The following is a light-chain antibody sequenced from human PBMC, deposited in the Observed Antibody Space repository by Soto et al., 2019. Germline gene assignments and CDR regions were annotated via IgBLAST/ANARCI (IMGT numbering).Light chain of an antibody. CDR1: SGHSNYA. CDR2: LNSDGSH. J-gene: IGLJ2*01. CDR3: QTWGTGIVV. V-gene: IGLV4-69*01. Sequence: QSVLTQSPSASASLGASVKLTCTLSSGHSNYAIAWHQQQPEKGPRYLMKLNSDGSHNKGDGIPDCFSGSSSGTERYLAISSLQSEDEADYFCQTWGTGIVVFGGGTKLTVL.